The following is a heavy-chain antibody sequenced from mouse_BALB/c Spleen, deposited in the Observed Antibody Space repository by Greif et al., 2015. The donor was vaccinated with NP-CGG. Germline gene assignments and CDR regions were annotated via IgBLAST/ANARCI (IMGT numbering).Heavy chain of an antibody. CDR3: TSGNYFDY. Sequence: QVQLKQSGAELVRPGASVTLSCKASGYTFTDYEMHWVKQTPVHGLEWIGAIDPETGGTAYNQKFKDKATLTADKSSSTAYMELRSLTSEDSAVYYCTSGNYFDYWGQGTTLTVSS. J-gene: IGHJ2*01. V-gene: IGHV1-15*01. D-gene: IGHD1-1*02. CDR1: GYTFTDYE. CDR2: IDPETGGT.